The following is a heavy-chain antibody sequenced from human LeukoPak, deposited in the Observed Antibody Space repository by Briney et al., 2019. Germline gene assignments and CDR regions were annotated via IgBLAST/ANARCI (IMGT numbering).Heavy chain of an antibody. D-gene: IGHD2-8*01. V-gene: IGHV3-7*01. J-gene: IGHJ5*02. CDR3: ARDFFSNDYDQ. Sequence: GGSLRLSCTASGFTFSSYWMTWVRQAPGKGLEWLANIEQDGSEKKYVDSVKGRFTTSRDNARNSLYLQMSSLRAEDTAVYYCARDFFSNDYDQWGQGTLVTVSS. CDR1: GFTFSSYW. CDR2: IEQDGSEK.